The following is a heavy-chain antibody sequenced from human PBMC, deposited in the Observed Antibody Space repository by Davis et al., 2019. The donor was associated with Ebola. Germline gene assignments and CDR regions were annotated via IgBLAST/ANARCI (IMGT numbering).Heavy chain of an antibody. Sequence: SETLSLTCTVSGGSISSSSYYWGWIRQPPGKGLEWIGSIYYSGSTYYNPSLKSRVTISVDTSKNQFPLKLSSVTAADTAVYYCASSITIFGVVIIGWFDPWGQGTLVTVSS. D-gene: IGHD3-3*01. CDR2: IYYSGST. CDR3: ASSITIFGVVIIGWFDP. J-gene: IGHJ5*02. V-gene: IGHV4-39*01. CDR1: GGSISSSSYY.